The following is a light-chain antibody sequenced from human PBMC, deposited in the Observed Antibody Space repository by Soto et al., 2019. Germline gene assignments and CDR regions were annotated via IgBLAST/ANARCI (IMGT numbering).Light chain of an antibody. J-gene: IGKJ2*01. Sequence: EIVLTQSPATLSLSPGESATLSCRASQSVSSDLAWYQQRPGQAPRLLIYDASNRATGIPARFSGSGSGTDFTLTISSLEPEDFAVYYCQQRSSWPVTFGPGTKLEIK. CDR3: QQRSSWPVT. CDR1: QSVSSD. V-gene: IGKV3-11*01. CDR2: DAS.